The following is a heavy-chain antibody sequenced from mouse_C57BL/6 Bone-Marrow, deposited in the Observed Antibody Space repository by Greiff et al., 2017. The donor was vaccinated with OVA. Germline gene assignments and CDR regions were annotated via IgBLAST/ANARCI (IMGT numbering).Heavy chain of an antibody. J-gene: IGHJ1*03. D-gene: IGHD1-1*01. V-gene: IGHV3-6*01. CDR3: ARDGYYGSSHWYFDV. CDR2: ISYDGSN. CDR1: GYSITSGYY. Sequence: EVKVEESGPGLVKPSQSLSLTCSVTGYSITSGYYWNWIRQFPGNKLEWMGYISYDGSNNYNPSLKNRISITRDTSKNQFFLKLNSVTTEDTATYYCARDGYYGSSHWYFDVWGTGTTVTVSS.